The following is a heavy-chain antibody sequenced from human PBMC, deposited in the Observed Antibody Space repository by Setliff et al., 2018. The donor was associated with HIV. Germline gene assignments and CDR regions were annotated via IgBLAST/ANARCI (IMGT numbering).Heavy chain of an antibody. CDR3: ARGFSVYSSSDPLLNWFDP. CDR1: GYTFTSYA. J-gene: IGHJ5*02. CDR2: INAGNGNT. Sequence: ASVKVSCKASGYTFTSYAMHWVRQAPGQRLEWMGWINAGNGNTKYSQKFQGRVTITRDTSASTAYMELSSLRSEDTAVYYCARGFSVYSSSDPLLNWFDPWGQGTLVTVLL. D-gene: IGHD6-6*01. V-gene: IGHV1-3*01.